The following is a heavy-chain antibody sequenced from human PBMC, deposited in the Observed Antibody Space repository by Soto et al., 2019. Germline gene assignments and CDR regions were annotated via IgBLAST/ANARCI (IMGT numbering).Heavy chain of an antibody. Sequence: TSVKVSCKASGGTFSSYAISWVRQAPGQGLEWMGGIIPIFGTANYAQKFQGRVTITADESTSTAYMELSSLRSEDTAVYYCARVQAMDPDCWYFDLWGRGTLVTVSS. CDR3: ARVQAMDPDCWYFDL. J-gene: IGHJ2*01. CDR1: GGTFSSYA. V-gene: IGHV1-69*13. CDR2: IIPIFGTA. D-gene: IGHD5-18*01.